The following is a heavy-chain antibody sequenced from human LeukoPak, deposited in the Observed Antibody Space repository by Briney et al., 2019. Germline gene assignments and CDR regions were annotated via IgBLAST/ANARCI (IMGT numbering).Heavy chain of an antibody. CDR2: IYYSGST. Sequence: PSGTLSLTCTVSGGSNSSYYWSLIRQPPGKGLEWIGYIYYSGSTNYNPSLKSRVTMSVDTSKNQFSLKLSSVTAADTAVYYCARQSSSNWYLDFWGQGTLVTVSS. V-gene: IGHV4-59*08. CDR3: ARQSSSNWYLDF. D-gene: IGHD6-13*01. J-gene: IGHJ4*02. CDR1: GGSNSSYY.